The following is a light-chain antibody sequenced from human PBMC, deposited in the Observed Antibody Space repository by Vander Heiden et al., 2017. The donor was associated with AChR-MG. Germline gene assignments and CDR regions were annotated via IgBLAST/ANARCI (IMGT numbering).Light chain of an antibody. CDR2: YDD. CDR3: AAWEDSRNGVV. V-gene: IGLV1-36*01. CDR1: SSNIGNNA. Sequence: QSVLTQPPSVPAAPRLRVTISSSASSSNIGNNAVNWYQQPPGKAPKLLIYYDDRRPAGVSDRFSGSKSGTSAALAISGRQSEEEADYYCAAWEDSRNGVVFGTGTKVTVL. J-gene: IGLJ1*01.